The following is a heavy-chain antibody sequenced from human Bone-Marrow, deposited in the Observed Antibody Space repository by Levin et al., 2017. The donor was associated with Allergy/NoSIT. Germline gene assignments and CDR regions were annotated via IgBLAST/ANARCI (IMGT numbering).Heavy chain of an antibody. Sequence: SCAASGFTFSTSAMSWVRQAPGKGLEWVSTIIGSGGSTYYTNSVKGRFTISRDNSKNTLFLQINSLRADDTAVYYCTYGATLLDTFNSWGQGTMVTVSS. CDR2: IIGSGGST. J-gene: IGHJ3*02. V-gene: IGHV3-23*01. D-gene: IGHD4-17*01. CDR3: TYGATLLDTFNS. CDR1: GFTFSTSA.